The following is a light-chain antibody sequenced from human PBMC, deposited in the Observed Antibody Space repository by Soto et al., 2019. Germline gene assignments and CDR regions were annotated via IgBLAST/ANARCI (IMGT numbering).Light chain of an antibody. J-gene: IGLJ2*01. V-gene: IGLV2-23*01. CDR3: FSYAGRRV. Sequence: QSALTQPASVSGSPGQSITISCTGTSSDVGSYNLVSWYQQHPGKAPKLMIYEGSKRPSGVSNRFSGSKSGNTASLTISGLQAGDEAYYYCFSYAGRRVFGGGTKLTVL. CDR2: EGS. CDR1: SSDVGSYNL.